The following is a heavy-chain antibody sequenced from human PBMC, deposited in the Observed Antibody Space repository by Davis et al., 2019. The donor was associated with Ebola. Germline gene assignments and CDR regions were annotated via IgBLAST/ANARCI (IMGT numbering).Heavy chain of an antibody. J-gene: IGHJ4*02. CDR1: GFTFSSYA. D-gene: IGHD3-10*01. CDR3: AKDLVVRGVIITGHYFDY. Sequence: GESLKISCAASGFTFSSYAMSWVRQAPGKGLEWVSAISGSGGSTYYADSVKGRFTISRANSKNTLYLQMNSLRAEDTAVYYCAKDLVVRGVIITGHYFDYWGQGTLVTVSS. V-gene: IGHV3-23*01. CDR2: ISGSGGST.